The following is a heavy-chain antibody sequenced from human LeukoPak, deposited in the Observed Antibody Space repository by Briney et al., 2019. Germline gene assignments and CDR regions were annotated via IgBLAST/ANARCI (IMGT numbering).Heavy chain of an antibody. Sequence: GGSLRLSCAASGFTFSTYAMSWARQAPGKGLEWVSSITGTSGNIYSADPVRGRFSISRDNSKNMLYLQMNSLRAEDTAVYYCAKGTAVADIYFDYWGQGTLVTVSS. CDR3: AKGTAVADIYFDY. CDR2: ITGTSGNI. J-gene: IGHJ4*02. V-gene: IGHV3-23*01. D-gene: IGHD6-19*01. CDR1: GFTFSTYA.